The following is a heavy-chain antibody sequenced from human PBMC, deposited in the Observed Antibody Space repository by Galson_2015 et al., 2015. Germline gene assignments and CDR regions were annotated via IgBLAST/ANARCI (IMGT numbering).Heavy chain of an antibody. V-gene: IGHV5-51*01. CDR3: ARQDGSGLYYFDY. CDR1: GYSFSSYW. CDR2: IYPGDSDT. Sequence: QSGAEVKKPGESLTISCKGSGYSFSSYWLAWVRQMPGKGLEWMGVIYPGDSDTRYSPSFQGQVTISADKSISTAYLQWTSLTASDTAMYYCARQDGSGLYYFDYWGQGTLATVSS. D-gene: IGHD3-10*01. J-gene: IGHJ4*02.